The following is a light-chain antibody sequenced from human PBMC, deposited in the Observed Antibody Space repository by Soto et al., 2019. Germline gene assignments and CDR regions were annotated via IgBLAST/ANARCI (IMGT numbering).Light chain of an antibody. J-gene: IGKJ2*01. V-gene: IGKV3-20*01. CDR3: QQYGSSSYT. CDR1: QSVSSSY. CDR2: GAS. Sequence: EIVLTQSPGTLSLSPGERATLSCRASQSVSSSYLAWYQQKPGQAPRLLIYGASGRATGIPDRFSVSGSGTDFTLTISRLEPEAFAVYYCQQYGSSSYTVGQGTKLEIK.